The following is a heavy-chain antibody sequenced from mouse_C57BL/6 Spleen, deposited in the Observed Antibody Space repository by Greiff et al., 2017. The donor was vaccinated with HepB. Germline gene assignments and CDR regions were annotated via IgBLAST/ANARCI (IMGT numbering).Heavy chain of an antibody. V-gene: IGHV1-26*01. D-gene: IGHD2-3*01. CDR3: ANDGYSSYFDY. J-gene: IGHJ2*01. Sequence: EVKLQQSGPELVKPGASVKISCKASGYTFTDYYMNWVKQSHGKSLEWIGDINPNNGGTSYNQKFKGKATLTVDKSSSTAYMERRSLTSEDSAVYYCANDGYSSYFDYWGQGTTLTVSS. CDR2: INPNNGGT. CDR1: GYTFTDYY.